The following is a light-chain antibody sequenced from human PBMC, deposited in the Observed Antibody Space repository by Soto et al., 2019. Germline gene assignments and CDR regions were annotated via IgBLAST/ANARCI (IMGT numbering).Light chain of an antibody. J-gene: IGKJ5*01. CDR1: QSVSSY. CDR3: QQRSNWPPLT. V-gene: IGKV3-11*01. Sequence: SPATLSVAQGERAALSGRASQSVSSYLAWYQQKPGQAPRLLIYDASNKATGIPARFSGSGSGTDFTLSISSLEPEDFAVYYCQQRSNWPPLTFGEGTRLEIK. CDR2: DAS.